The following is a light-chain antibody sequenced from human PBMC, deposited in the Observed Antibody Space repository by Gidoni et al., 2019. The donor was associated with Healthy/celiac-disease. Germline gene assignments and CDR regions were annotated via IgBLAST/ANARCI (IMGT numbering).Light chain of an antibody. CDR2: LGS. CDR3: MQALQTPLT. J-gene: IGKJ4*01. CDR1: QSLLHSNGYNY. Sequence: IVMTQFPLSLPVTPGEPASISCRSSQSLLHSNGYNYLDWYLQKPGQSPQLLIYLGSNRASGVPDRFSGSGSGTDFTLKIIRVEAEDVGVYYCMQALQTPLTFGGGTKVEIK. V-gene: IGKV2-28*01.